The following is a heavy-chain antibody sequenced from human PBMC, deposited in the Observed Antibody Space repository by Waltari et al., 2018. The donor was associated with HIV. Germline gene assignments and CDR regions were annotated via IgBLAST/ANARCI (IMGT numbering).Heavy chain of an antibody. Sequence: EVQLVESGGGLVQPGGSLRLSCAASGFTFRSSWMAGVRQAPGKGLVWVSRIHSDGSSTSYADFVKGRFTISRDNAKNTLYLEMNSLRAEDTAVYYCARREATVVRGVYYYGMDVWGQGTTVTVSS. CDR2: IHSDGSST. CDR3: ARREATVVRGVYYYGMDV. D-gene: IGHD3-10*01. CDR1: GFTFRSSW. V-gene: IGHV3-74*01. J-gene: IGHJ6*02.